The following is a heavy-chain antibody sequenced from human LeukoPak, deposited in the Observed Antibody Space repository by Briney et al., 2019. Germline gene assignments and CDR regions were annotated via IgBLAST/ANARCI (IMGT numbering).Heavy chain of an antibody. Sequence: SETLSLTCTVSNGSISNYYWSWIRQSPGNKREWIAHIHQSGSTNYNPSLKSRVTILVDTSKNQFSLKVNSMTAADTAVYYCARHRDGGTYPLDYWGQGTLVTVSS. J-gene: IGHJ4*02. V-gene: IGHV4-59*08. CDR1: NGSISNYY. D-gene: IGHD1-26*01. CDR3: ARHRDGGTYPLDY. CDR2: IHQSGST.